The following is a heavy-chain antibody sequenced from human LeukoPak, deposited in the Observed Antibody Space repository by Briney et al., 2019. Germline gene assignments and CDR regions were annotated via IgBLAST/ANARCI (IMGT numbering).Heavy chain of an antibody. Sequence: PGGSLRLSCAASGFTFSSYAMHWVRQAPGKGLEWVAVISYDGSNKYYGDCVKGRFTISRDNSKNTLYLQMNSLRAEDTAVYYCARDPAMAYFDYWGQGALVTVSS. CDR1: GFTFSSYA. CDR2: ISYDGSNK. D-gene: IGHD5-18*01. V-gene: IGHV3-30-3*01. J-gene: IGHJ4*02. CDR3: ARDPAMAYFDY.